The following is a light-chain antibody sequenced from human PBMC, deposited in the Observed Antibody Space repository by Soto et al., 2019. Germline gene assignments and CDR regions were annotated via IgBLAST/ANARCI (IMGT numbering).Light chain of an antibody. J-gene: IGKJ1*01. CDR2: AAS. CDR1: QDISNY. V-gene: IGKV1-8*01. CDR3: QHYYSFPWP. Sequence: AIRMTQSPSSLSASTGDRVTITCRASQDISNYLVWYQQKPGKAPKVLIHAASTLQGGVSSRFSGSGSGTDCTLTITRLQSEDFATYYCQHYYSFPWPFGQGTKVEV.